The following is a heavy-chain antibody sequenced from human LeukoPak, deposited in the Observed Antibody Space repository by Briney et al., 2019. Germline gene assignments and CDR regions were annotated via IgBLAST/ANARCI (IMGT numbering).Heavy chain of an antibody. D-gene: IGHD6-13*01. Sequence: GGSLRLSCAASGFTVSSNYMTWVRQAPGKGLGWVSVIYNGGSTFYADSVKGRFTISRDSSKNTVYLQMNSLRAEDTAVYYCAGSDSWYTLDYWGQGTLVTDSS. CDR2: IYNGGST. CDR1: GFTVSSNY. J-gene: IGHJ4*02. CDR3: AGSDSWYTLDY. V-gene: IGHV3-53*01.